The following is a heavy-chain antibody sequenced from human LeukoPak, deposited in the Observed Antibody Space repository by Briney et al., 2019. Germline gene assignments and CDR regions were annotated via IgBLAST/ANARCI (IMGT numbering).Heavy chain of an antibody. CDR1: GGTFSSYA. D-gene: IGHD3-22*01. CDR3: ARDRRYYDSSGSNWFDP. CDR2: IIPIFGTA. J-gene: IGHJ5*02. Sequence: SVKVSCKASGGTFSSYAISWVRQAPGQGLEWMGRIIPIFGTANYAQKFQGRVTTTTDESTSTAYMELSSLRSEDTAVYYCARDRRYYDSSGSNWFDPWGQGTLVTVSS. V-gene: IGHV1-69*05.